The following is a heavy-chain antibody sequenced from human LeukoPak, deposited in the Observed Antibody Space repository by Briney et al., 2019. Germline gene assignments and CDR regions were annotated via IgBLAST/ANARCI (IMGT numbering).Heavy chain of an antibody. V-gene: IGHV4-34*01. CDR2: IHYSGAT. D-gene: IGHD3-9*01. J-gene: IGHJ4*02. CDR1: GGPISGYY. Sequence: SDTLSLTCAVYGGPISGYYWSWIRQPPGKGLEWIGEIHYSGATNYNPSLKSRVTISIDTSKNQMSLKLSSVTAADTAVYYCARENILTGYCFDYWGQGSLVTVSS. CDR3: ARENILTGYCFDY.